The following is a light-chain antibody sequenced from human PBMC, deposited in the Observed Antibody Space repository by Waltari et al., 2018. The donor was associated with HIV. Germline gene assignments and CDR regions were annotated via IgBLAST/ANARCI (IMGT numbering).Light chain of an antibody. CDR2: DAS. V-gene: IGKV3-11*01. CDR3: QHRSNWLT. CDR1: QSISGTY. J-gene: IGKJ4*01. Sequence: EIVLTQSPGTLSLSPGNRVILSCRASQSISGTYLAWYQQKPGQAPRLLIYDASNRATGIPARFSGSGSGTDFTLTISSLEPEDFAVYYCQHRSNWLTFGGGTKVEIK.